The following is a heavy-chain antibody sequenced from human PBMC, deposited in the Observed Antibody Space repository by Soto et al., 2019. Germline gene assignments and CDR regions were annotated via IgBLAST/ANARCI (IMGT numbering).Heavy chain of an antibody. CDR1: GGTFSSYA. CDR3: ARDFRENSSSWYYFDY. Sequence: SVKVSCKASGGTFSSYAISWVRQAPGQGLEWMGGIIPIFGTANYAQKFQGRVTITADKSTSTAYMELSSLRSEDTAVYYCARDFRENSSSWYYFDYWGQGTLVTVSS. D-gene: IGHD6-13*01. CDR2: IIPIFGTA. V-gene: IGHV1-69*06. J-gene: IGHJ4*02.